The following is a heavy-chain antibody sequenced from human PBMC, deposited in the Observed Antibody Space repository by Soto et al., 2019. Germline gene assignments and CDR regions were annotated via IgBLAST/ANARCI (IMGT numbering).Heavy chain of an antibody. CDR2: IYHSGST. Sequence: QVQLQESGPGLVKPSGTLSLTCAVSGGSISSSNWWSWVRQPPGKGLEWIGEIYHSGSTNYNPSLQRPXXMXVXXAKNPHSLQLSSVTAADTASYYWVRSTSGWSYLDYWGQGTLVTVSS. J-gene: IGHJ4*02. CDR1: GGSISSSNW. D-gene: IGHD6-19*01. CDR3: VRSTSGWSYLDY. V-gene: IGHV4-4*02.